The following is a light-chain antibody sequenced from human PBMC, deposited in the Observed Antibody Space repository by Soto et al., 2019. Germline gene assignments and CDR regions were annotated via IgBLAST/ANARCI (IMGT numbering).Light chain of an antibody. CDR1: SGSVSTSYY. CDR3: VLYMGSGPRGV. Sequence: QTVVTQEPSFSVSPGGTVTLTCGLSSGSVSTSYYPSWYQQTPGQAPRTLIYSTNTRSSGVPDRFSGSILGNKAALTITGAQADDESDYYCVLYMGSGPRGVFGGGTQLTVL. V-gene: IGLV8-61*01. CDR2: STN. J-gene: IGLJ7*01.